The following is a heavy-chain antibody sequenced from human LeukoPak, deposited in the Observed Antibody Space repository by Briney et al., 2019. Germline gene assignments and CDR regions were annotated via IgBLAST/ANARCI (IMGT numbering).Heavy chain of an antibody. CDR3: ARGRVGFYYYYYGMDV. Sequence: ASVKVSCKASGYTFTSYAMNWVRQAPGQGLEWMGWINTNTGNPTYAQGFTGRFVLSLDTSVSTAYLQISSLKAEDTAVYYCARGRVGFYYYYYGMDVWGQGTTVTVSS. CDR2: INTNTGNP. D-gene: IGHD5/OR15-5a*01. J-gene: IGHJ6*02. CDR1: GYTFTSYA. V-gene: IGHV7-4-1*02.